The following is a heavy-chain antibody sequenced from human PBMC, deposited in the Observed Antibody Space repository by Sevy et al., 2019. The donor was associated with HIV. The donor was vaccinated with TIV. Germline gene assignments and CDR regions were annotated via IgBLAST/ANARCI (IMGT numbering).Heavy chain of an antibody. Sequence: GWSLRLSCAASGFTFSSYWMHWVRQAPGKGLVWVSRINSDGSSTSYADSVKGRFTISRDNAKNTLYLQMNSLRAEDTAVYYCARDRAGGWFDPWGQGTLVTVSS. CDR1: GFTFSSYW. D-gene: IGHD3-10*01. CDR3: ARDRAGGWFDP. J-gene: IGHJ5*02. V-gene: IGHV3-74*01. CDR2: INSDGSST.